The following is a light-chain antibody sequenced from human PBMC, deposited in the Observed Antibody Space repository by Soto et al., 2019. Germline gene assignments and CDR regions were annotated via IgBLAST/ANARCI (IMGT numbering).Light chain of an antibody. V-gene: IGKV3-15*01. J-gene: IGKJ5*01. CDR3: RQYNNWPPIT. Sequence: EIVVTQSAATLSVSPGERATLSCRASQSISYNLAWYQQKPGQAPRVLIYSASTRATGIPARFSGSGSGTEFTLTIGSLQSEAFAVYYCRQYNNWPPITFGQGTRLEIK. CDR1: QSISYN. CDR2: SAS.